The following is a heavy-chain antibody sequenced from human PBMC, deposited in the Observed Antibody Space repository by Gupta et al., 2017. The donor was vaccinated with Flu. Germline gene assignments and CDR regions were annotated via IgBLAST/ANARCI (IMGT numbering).Heavy chain of an antibody. CDR1: GFTFSSYG. J-gene: IGHJ4*02. CDR2: ISFDGSSK. D-gene: IGHD3-10*01. CDR3: AKVSDPGRGLHFDD. Sequence: SGFTFSSYGMAWVRQAQGKGLEWVAVISFDGSSKYYADSGKGRFTISRDSSKTTLYLPMNSLRPEDTAVYYCAKVSDPGRGLHFDDGGQGTLVTVSS. V-gene: IGHV3-30*18.